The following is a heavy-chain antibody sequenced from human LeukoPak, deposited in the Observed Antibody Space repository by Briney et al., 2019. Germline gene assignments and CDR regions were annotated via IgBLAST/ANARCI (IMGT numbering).Heavy chain of an antibody. CDR1: GYTFTSDY. CDR2: INPSDGDT. Sequence: ASVKVSCKASGYTFTSDYLHWVRQAPGQGLEWMGIINPSDGDTIYAQKFQGRVTMTSDRSTSTGDMEVTSLRSEDTAVYYCAFDITSSHCCFDYWGQGALVTVSS. V-gene: IGHV1-46*01. D-gene: IGHD3-10*01. CDR3: AFDITSSHCCFDY. J-gene: IGHJ4*02.